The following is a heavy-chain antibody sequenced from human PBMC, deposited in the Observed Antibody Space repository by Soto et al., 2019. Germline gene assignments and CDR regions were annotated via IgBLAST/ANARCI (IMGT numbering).Heavy chain of an antibody. CDR1: GFTFSSYA. V-gene: IGHV3-23*01. Sequence: PGGSLRLSCAASGFTFSSYAMSWVRQAPGKGLEWVSAISGSGGSTYYADSVKGRFTISRDNSKNTLYLQMNSLRAEDTAVYYCAKNLGELHLGELSLYRPGLSDAFDIWGQGTMVTVSS. CDR2: ISGSGGST. CDR3: AKNLGELHLGELSLYRPGLSDAFDI. D-gene: IGHD3-16*02. J-gene: IGHJ3*02.